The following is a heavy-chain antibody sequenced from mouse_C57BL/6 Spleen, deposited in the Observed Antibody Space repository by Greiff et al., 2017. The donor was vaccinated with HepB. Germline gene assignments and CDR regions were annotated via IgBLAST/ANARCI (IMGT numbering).Heavy chain of an antibody. CDR2: IYPGDGDT. V-gene: IGHV1-82*01. CDR3: EICYGNDTRAVGY. J-gene: IGHJ4*01. Sequence: QVHVKQSGPELVKPGASVKISCKASGYAFSSSWMNWVKQRPGKGLEWIGRIYPGDGDTNYNGKFKGKATLTADKSSSTAYMQLSSLTSVDSAVYFCEICYGNDTRAVGYWGQGTSVTVSS. D-gene: IGHD2-2*01. CDR1: GYAFSSSW.